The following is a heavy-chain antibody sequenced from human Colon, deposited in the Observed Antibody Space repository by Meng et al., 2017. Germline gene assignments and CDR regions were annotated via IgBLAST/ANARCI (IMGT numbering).Heavy chain of an antibody. Sequence: QFTGSGHVAVKPTETLSRPRAVSVDSSSSSHCGNWFRRPPGEGLEWREEIVHSGATNYSPSLKSRVTISSDESKNQFALNLKSVTAADTAVYYCARGDSTGWHLDYWGQGSLVTVSS. CDR1: VDSSSSSHC. CDR2: IVHSGAT. J-gene: IGHJ4*02. D-gene: IGHD6-19*01. V-gene: IGHV4-4*02. CDR3: ARGDSTGWHLDY.